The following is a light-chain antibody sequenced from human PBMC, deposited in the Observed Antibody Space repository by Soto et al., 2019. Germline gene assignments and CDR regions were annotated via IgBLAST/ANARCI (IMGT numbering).Light chain of an antibody. J-gene: IGLJ2*01. CDR2: EVS. Sequence: QSVLTQPPSASGSPGQSVTISCTGTSSDVGGYNYVSWYQQHPGKAPKLMIYEVSKRPSGVPDRFSGSKSGNTASLTVSGRQAEDDADYYCSSYAGSNNFVVFGGGTKVTVL. CDR3: SSYAGSNNFVV. V-gene: IGLV2-8*01. CDR1: SSDVGGYNY.